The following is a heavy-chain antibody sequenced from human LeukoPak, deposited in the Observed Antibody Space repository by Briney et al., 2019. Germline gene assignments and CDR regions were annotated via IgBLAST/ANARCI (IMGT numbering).Heavy chain of an antibody. CDR1: GYTFTSYG. D-gene: IGHD4-17*01. CDR3: ARTSTVTIPNFDL. Sequence: GASVKVSCKASGYTFTSYGISWVRQAPGQGLEWMGWISPYNGNTNYAQKFQGRVTLTTDTSTSTAYMELRSLRSDDTALYFCARTSTVTIPNFDLWGQGTLVTVSS. J-gene: IGHJ4*02. V-gene: IGHV1-18*01. CDR2: ISPYNGNT.